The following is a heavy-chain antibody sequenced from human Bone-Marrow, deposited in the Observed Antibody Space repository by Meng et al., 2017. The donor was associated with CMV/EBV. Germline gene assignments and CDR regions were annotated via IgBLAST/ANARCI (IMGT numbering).Heavy chain of an antibody. D-gene: IGHD2-2*02. CDR3: ARDCSSTSCYTRGYYYYGMAV. CDR2: ISSSSSTI. J-gene: IGHJ6*02. V-gene: IGHV3-48*04. Sequence: GGSLRLSCAASGFTFSSYSMNWVRQAPGKGLEWVSYISSSSSTIYYADSVKGRFTISRDNAKNSLYLQMNSLRAEDTAVYYCARDCSSTSCYTRGYYYYGMAVWGQGTTVTVSS. CDR1: GFTFSSYS.